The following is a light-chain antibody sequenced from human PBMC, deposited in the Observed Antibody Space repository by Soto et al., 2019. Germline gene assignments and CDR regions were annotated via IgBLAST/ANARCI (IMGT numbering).Light chain of an antibody. Sequence: DIQMTQSPSSLSASVGDRVTITCRASQGISNYLAWYQQKPGKVPTLLIYAASTLQSGVPSRFSGSGSGTDFTLTISSLQPEDVATYYCQKYNSAPPELTFGGGTKVEIK. CDR3: QKYNSAPPELT. CDR2: AAS. CDR1: QGISNY. V-gene: IGKV1-27*01. J-gene: IGKJ4*01.